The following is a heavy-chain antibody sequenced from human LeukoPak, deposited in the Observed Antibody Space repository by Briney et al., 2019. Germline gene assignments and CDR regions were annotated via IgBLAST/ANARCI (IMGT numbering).Heavy chain of an antibody. CDR3: ARVRWLQFFDY. D-gene: IGHD5-24*01. V-gene: IGHV3-7*01. CDR2: IKQDGTER. CDR1: GFTFTTYW. J-gene: IGHJ4*02. Sequence: GESLRLSCAASGFTFTTYWMSWVRQAPGKGLEWVANIKQDGTERYYVDSVKGRFTISRDNSKSTLYLQMNSLRAEDTAVYYCARVRWLQFFDYWGQGTLVTVSS.